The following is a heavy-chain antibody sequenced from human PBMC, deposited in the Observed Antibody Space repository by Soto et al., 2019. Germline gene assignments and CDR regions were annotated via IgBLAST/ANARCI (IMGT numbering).Heavy chain of an antibody. V-gene: IGHV4-39*01. J-gene: IGHJ6*02. CDR2: IYYSGST. Sequence: SSETLSLTCTVSGGSISSSSYYWGWIRQPPGKGLEWMGSIYYSGSTYYNPSLKSRVTISVDTSKNQFSLKLSSVTAADTAVYYCTIAARRGFYYGMDVWGQGTTVTVS. CDR1: GGSISSSSYY. D-gene: IGHD6-6*01. CDR3: TIAARRGFYYGMDV.